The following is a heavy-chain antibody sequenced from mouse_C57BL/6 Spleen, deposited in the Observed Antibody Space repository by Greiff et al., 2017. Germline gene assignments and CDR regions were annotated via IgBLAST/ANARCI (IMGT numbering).Heavy chain of an antibody. CDR1: GYTFTSYT. V-gene: IGHV1-4*01. CDR2: INPSSGYT. CDR3: ATFQGYFDY. Sequence: VQLQQSGAELARPGASVKMSCTASGYTFTSYTMHWVKQRPGQGLEWIGYINPSSGYTKYNQKFKDKATLTADKSSSTAYMQLSSLTSEDSAVYYCATFQGYFDYWGQGTTLTVSS. J-gene: IGHJ2*01.